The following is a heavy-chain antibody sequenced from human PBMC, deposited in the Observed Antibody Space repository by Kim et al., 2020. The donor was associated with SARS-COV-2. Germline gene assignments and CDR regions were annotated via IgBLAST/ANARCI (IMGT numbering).Heavy chain of an antibody. Sequence: GGSLRLSCAASGFTFSSYGMHWVRQAPGKGLEWVAVISYDGSNKYYADSVKCRFTISRDNSKNTLYLQMNSLRAEDTAVYYCSGGYDFWSGYYTSGMDVWGPGPTVTVSS. J-gene: IGHJ6*02. CDR2: ISYDGSNK. CDR3: SGGYDFWSGYYTSGMDV. D-gene: IGHD3-3*01. V-gene: IGHV3-30*03. CDR1: GFTFSSYG.